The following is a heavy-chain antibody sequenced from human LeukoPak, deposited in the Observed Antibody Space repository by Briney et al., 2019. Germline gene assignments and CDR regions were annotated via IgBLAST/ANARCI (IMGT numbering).Heavy chain of an antibody. J-gene: IGHJ4*02. V-gene: IGHV3-66*01. CDR1: GFTFSSYS. CDR2: IHSGGST. D-gene: IGHD5-18*01. Sequence: GGSLRLSCAASGFTFSSYSMNWVRQAPGKGLEWVSVIHSGGSTDYADSVKGRFTISRDNSKNTLYLQMNSLRAEDTAVYYCARGTTAMSPFDYWGQGTMVTVSS. CDR3: ARGTTAMSPFDY.